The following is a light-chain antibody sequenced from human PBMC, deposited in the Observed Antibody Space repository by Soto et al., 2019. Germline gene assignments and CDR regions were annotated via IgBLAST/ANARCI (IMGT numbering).Light chain of an antibody. Sequence: DIQITQSPSTLSASLGDRFTITCRASQSISSWLAWYQQKPGKAPKLLIYDASSLESGVPSRFSGSGSGTDFTLTISSLQPEDFATYYCQQFNNYLITFGQGTRLEIK. V-gene: IGKV1-5*01. CDR3: QQFNNYLIT. CDR1: QSISSW. J-gene: IGKJ5*01. CDR2: DAS.